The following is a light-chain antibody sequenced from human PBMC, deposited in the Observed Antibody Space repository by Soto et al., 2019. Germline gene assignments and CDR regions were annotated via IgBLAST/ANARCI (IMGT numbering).Light chain of an antibody. J-gene: IGLJ2*01. V-gene: IGLV2-8*02. Sequence: QSALTQPPSGSRSPGQSVTICCAGTSSDVGGYNYVSWYQQHPGKAPKLMIYEVSKRPSGVPDRFSGSKSGNTASLTVSGLQSEDEADYYCISYAGSNNFVVFGGGTKLTVL. CDR3: ISYAGSNNFVV. CDR2: EVS. CDR1: SSDVGGYNY.